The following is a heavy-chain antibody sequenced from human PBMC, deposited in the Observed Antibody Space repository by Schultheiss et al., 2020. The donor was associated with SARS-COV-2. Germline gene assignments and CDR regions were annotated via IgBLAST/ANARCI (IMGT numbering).Heavy chain of an antibody. CDR3: AKYVGYSFDY. Sequence: GESLKISCAVSEFIFNDYWMHWVRQAPGKGLEWVAKINRDGSEKHYVDSAKGRFTISRDNAKNSLFLQMSSLGDEDTAVYYCAKYVGYSFDYWGQGTLVTVSS. CDR2: INRDGSEK. D-gene: IGHD1-1*01. CDR1: EFIFNDYW. J-gene: IGHJ4*02. V-gene: IGHV3-7*01.